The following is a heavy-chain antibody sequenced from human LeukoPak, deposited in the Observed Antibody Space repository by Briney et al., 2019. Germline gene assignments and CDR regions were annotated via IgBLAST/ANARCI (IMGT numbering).Heavy chain of an antibody. CDR3: AKGGSYRVQPYFDY. J-gene: IGHJ4*02. CDR2: ISSSSSYI. V-gene: IGHV3-21*04. CDR1: GFTFSSYS. Sequence: KPGGSLRLSCAASGFTFSSYSMNWVRQAPGKGLEWVSSISSSSSYIYYADSVKGRFTISRDNSKNTLYLQMSSLRAEDTAVYFCAKGGSYRVQPYFDYWGQGALVTVSS. D-gene: IGHD1-1*01.